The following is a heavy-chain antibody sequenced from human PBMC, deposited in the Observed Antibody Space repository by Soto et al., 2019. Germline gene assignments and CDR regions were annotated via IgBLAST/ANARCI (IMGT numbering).Heavy chain of an antibody. V-gene: IGHV3-15*07. CDR1: GFSITNAW. CDR3: TTGSVEGV. CDR2: IKRKIDSETT. Sequence: EVQLVESGGGLVKPGGSLRLSCVASGFSITNAWMNWVRQAPGKGLEWVGRIKRKIDSETTDYAAPVKGRFTISRDDSKNMLYLQMNSLKADDTALYYCTTGSVEGVWGQGTTVTVSS. D-gene: IGHD2-15*01. J-gene: IGHJ6*02.